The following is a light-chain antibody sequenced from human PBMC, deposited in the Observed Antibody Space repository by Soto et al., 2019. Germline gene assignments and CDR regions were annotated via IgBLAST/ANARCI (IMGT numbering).Light chain of an antibody. CDR1: QSVDIN. CDR2: DAS. J-gene: IGKJ1*01. CDR3: QQRSNWPPTWT. V-gene: IGKV3-11*01. Sequence: EIVLTQSPATLSVSPGERVTLSCRASQSVDINLAWYQQKPGQAPRLLIYDASNRATGIPARFSGSGSGTDFTLTISSLEPEDFAVYYCQQRSNWPPTWTFGQGTKVDIK.